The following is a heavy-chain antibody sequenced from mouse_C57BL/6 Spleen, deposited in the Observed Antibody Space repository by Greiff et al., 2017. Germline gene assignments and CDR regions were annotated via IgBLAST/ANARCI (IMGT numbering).Heavy chain of an antibody. V-gene: IGHV1-82*01. CDR1: GYAFSSSW. J-gene: IGHJ4*01. Sequence: LVESGPELVKPGASVKISCKASGYAFSSSWMNWVKQRPGKGLEWIGRIYPGDGDTNYNGKFKGKATLTADKSSSTAYMQLSSLTSEDSAVYFCARGGPYAMDYWGQGTSVTVSS. CDR2: IYPGDGDT. CDR3: ARGGPYAMDY.